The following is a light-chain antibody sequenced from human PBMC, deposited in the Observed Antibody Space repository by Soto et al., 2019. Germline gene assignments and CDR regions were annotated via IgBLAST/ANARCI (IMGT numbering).Light chain of an antibody. CDR3: QQYNSYSWT. Sequence: IVVTQSPASISVSPGGRTTDSCRASQNVSSNLAWYQQKPGQAPRFLIYDASNRATGIPARFSGSGSGTEFTLTISSLQPDDFATYYCQQYNSYSWTFGQGTKVDIK. J-gene: IGKJ1*01. CDR2: DAS. V-gene: IGKV3D-15*01. CDR1: QNVSSN.